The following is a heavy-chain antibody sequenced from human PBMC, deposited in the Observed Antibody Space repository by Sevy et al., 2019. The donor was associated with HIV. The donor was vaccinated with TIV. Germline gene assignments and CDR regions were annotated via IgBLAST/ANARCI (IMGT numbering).Heavy chain of an antibody. D-gene: IGHD6-13*01. Sequence: GGSLRLSCAASGFTFSSHWMSWVRQAPGEGLEWVANIKQDGSENYYVDSMKGRFTISRDNAKKSVYLKMNSLRAEDSAVYYCARDLGRYTDSWTYYYSGMDVWGQGTTVTVSS. CDR1: GFTFSSHW. J-gene: IGHJ6*02. CDR2: IKQDGSEN. V-gene: IGHV3-7*01. CDR3: ARDLGRYTDSWTYYYSGMDV.